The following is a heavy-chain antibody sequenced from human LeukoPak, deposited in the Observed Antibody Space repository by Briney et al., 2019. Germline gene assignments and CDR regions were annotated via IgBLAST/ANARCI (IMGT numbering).Heavy chain of an antibody. CDR3: LRDWYGSGSYWQIRESYFDY. Sequence: PGGSLRLSCAASGFTFSNAWMSWVRQAPGKGLEWVGRIKSKTDGGTADYAAPVKGRFTISRDDSKNTLYLQMNSLKTEDTAVYYCLRDWYGSGSYWQIRESYFDYWGQGTLVTVSS. CDR1: GFTFSNAW. D-gene: IGHD3-10*01. CDR2: IKSKTDGGTA. J-gene: IGHJ4*02. V-gene: IGHV3-15*01.